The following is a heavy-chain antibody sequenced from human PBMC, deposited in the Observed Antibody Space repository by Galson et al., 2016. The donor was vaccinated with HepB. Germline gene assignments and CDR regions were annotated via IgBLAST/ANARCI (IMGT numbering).Heavy chain of an antibody. CDR1: GFTFSHYT. CDR2: ISDSSTYI. D-gene: IGHD2-2*01. V-gene: IGHV3-21*01. Sequence: SLRLSCAASGFTFSHYTMSWVRQAPGKGPAWVSSISDSSTYIYYADSVKGRFTISRDNAKNSLYLQMNSLRAEDTAVYYCASCCSSGSSYAPTDFVHWGQGTLVTVSS. J-gene: IGHJ4*02. CDR3: ASCCSSGSSYAPTDFVH.